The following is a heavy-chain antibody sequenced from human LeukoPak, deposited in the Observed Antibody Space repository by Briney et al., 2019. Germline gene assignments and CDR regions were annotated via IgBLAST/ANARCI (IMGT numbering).Heavy chain of an antibody. J-gene: IGHJ5*02. V-gene: IGHV3-30*18. CDR3: AKDGTSSWFGEAT. Sequence: GRSLRLSCAASGFTFSDYGMQWVRQAPGKGLKWVALISTDGSDKDYADSVKGRFTLSRDNSKNTLYLQMDSLRVEDTAVYYCAKDGTSSWFGEATWGQGTLVTVSS. CDR1: GFTFSDYG. CDR2: ISTDGSDK. D-gene: IGHD6-13*01.